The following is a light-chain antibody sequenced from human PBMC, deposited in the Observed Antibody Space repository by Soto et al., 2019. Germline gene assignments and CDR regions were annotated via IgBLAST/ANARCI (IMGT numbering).Light chain of an antibody. CDR2: DAS. CDR1: QSISSW. Sequence: DIQMTQSPSTLSASVGDRVTITCRASQSISSWLAWYQQKPGKAPKLLIYDASSLESGVSSRFSGSGSGTEFTLPISTLQPDDFATYYSKQYNSYSPPSGQGTKVKIK. CDR3: KQYNSYSPP. J-gene: IGKJ1*01. V-gene: IGKV1-5*01.